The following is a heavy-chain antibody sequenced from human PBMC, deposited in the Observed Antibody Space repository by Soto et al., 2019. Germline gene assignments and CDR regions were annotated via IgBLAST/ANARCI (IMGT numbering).Heavy chain of an antibody. Sequence: QVQLVQSGAEVKKPGASVKVSCKASGYTFTGYYMHWVRQAPGQGLEWMGWINPNSGGTNYAQKFEGWVTMTRDTSIRTAYMQLSRMRSDDTAVYYCARDDGYSYVLKHWGQGTLVTVSS. CDR1: GYTFTGYY. D-gene: IGHD5-18*01. J-gene: IGHJ4*02. CDR3: ARDDGYSYVLKH. CDR2: INPNSGGT. V-gene: IGHV1-2*04.